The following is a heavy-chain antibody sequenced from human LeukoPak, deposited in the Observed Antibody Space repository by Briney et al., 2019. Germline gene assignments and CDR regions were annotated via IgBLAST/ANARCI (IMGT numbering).Heavy chain of an antibody. CDR2: INHSGST. J-gene: IGHJ4*02. Sequence: PGGSLRLSCAASGFTFSSYGMSWVRQAPGKGLEWIGEINHSGSTNYNPSLKSRVTISVDTSKNQFSLKLSSVTAADTAVYYCARGIYDYVWGSYRKLYYFDYWGQGTLVTVSS. CDR1: GFTFSSYG. D-gene: IGHD3-16*02. CDR3: ARGIYDYVWGSYRKLYYFDY. V-gene: IGHV4-34*01.